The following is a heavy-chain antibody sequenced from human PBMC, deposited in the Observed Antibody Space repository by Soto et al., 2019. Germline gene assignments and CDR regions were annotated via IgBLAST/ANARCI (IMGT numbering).Heavy chain of an antibody. CDR2: VYPGDSQT. V-gene: IGHV5-51*01. Sequence: PGESLKISCQASGYTFTTRWIAWVRQVPGKGLEWMGAVYPGDSQTRYSPPFQGQVTVSADKSTNTAYLQWSNLKASDTAIYYCARPKYSSSWRIFEYWGQGTLVTVSS. CDR3: ARPKYSSSWRIFEY. CDR1: GYTFTTRW. D-gene: IGHD6-13*01. J-gene: IGHJ4*02.